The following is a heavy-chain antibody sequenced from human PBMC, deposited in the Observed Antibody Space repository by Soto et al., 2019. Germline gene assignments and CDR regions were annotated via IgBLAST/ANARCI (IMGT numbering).Heavy chain of an antibody. CDR1: GFTFSRHA. CDR2: VSKDGSVK. Sequence: GGSLRLSCEGSGFTFSRHALHWVRQAPGKGLEWVAVVSKDGSVKYWIESVKGRFTLSRDNSKNTVYLEMNSLRTEDTGVYYCVRSRSGAVADSFDLWGQGTLVTVSS. J-gene: IGHJ4*02. CDR3: VRSRSGAVADSFDL. D-gene: IGHD3-10*01. V-gene: IGHV3-30-3*01.